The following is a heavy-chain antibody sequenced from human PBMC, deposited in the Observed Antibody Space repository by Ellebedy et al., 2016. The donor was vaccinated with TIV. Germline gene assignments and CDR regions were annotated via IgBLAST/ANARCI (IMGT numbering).Heavy chain of an antibody. D-gene: IGHD2-2*01. V-gene: IGHV3-30*02. CDR1: GFTFSTHA. CDR3: AKYRSSAAYWKPVYYYYGLDV. Sequence: GESLKISCAASGFTFSTHAVHWVRQAPGKGLEWVALIRFDGSNLYYADSVKGRFTISRDNSKNTLYLQMSSLRPEDTAVYYCAKYRSSAAYWKPVYYYYGLDVWGQGTTVTVSS. J-gene: IGHJ6*02. CDR2: IRFDGSNL.